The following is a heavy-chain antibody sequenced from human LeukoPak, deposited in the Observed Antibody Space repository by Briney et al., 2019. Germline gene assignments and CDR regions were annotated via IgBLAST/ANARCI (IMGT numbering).Heavy chain of an antibody. CDR3: ARESFPSYGGKRNGYFDY. D-gene: IGHD4-23*01. J-gene: IGHJ4*02. Sequence: ASETLSLTCTVSGGSISSGDYYWSWIRQPPGKGLEWIGYIYYSGSTYYNPSLKSRVTISVDTSKNQFSLKLSSVTAADTAVYYCARESFPSYGGKRNGYFDYWGQGTLVTVSS. CDR2: IYYSGST. CDR1: GGSISSGDYY. V-gene: IGHV4-30-4*01.